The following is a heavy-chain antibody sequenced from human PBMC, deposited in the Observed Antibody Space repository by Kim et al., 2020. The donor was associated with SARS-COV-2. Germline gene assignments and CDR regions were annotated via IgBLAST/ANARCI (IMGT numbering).Heavy chain of an antibody. CDR1: GGSISSYY. CDR2: IYYSGST. V-gene: IGHV4-59*13. Sequence: SETLSLTCTVSGGSISSYYWSWIRQPPGKGLEWIGYIYYSGSTNYNPSLKSRVTISVDTSKNQFSLKLSSVTAADTAVYYCARAGRLTTIYGMDVWGQGTTVTVSS. CDR3: ARAGRLTTIYGMDV. D-gene: IGHD1-1*01. J-gene: IGHJ6*02.